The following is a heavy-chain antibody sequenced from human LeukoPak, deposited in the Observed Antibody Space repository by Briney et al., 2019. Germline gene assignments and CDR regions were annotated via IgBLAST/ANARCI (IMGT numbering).Heavy chain of an antibody. D-gene: IGHD6-13*01. V-gene: IGHV4-59*12. CDR1: GGSISSYY. J-gene: IGHJ4*02. CDR2: IYHSGST. Sequence: KPSETLCLTCTVSGGSISSYYWSWIRQPPGKGLEWIGYIYHSGSTYYNPSLKSRVTISVDRCKNQFSLKLSSVTAADTAVYYCARGTAAAGGDYWGQGTLVTVSS. CDR3: ARGTAAAGGDY.